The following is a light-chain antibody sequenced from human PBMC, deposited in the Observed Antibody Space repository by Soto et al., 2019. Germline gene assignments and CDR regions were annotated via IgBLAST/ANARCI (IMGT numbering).Light chain of an antibody. J-gene: IGKJ5*01. Sequence: IRMTQSPSSLSASVGDRVTITCQASQDISNYLNWYQQKPGKAPKLLIYDASNLETGVPSRFSGSGSGTDFTFTISSLQPEDVPTYYGQRSYDAPLTLGQGTRLEI. CDR3: QRSYDAPLT. CDR2: DAS. CDR1: QDISNY. V-gene: IGKV1-33*01.